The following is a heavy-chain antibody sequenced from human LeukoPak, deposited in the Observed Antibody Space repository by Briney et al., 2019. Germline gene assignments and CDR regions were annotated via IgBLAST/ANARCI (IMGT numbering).Heavy chain of an antibody. V-gene: IGHV3-48*01. CDR3: ARDVDSNRGPSWFDP. CDR2: ISSSSSTI. D-gene: IGHD4-11*01. Sequence: GGSLRLSCAASGFTFSSYSMNWVRQAPGKGLEWVSYISSSSSTIYYADSVKGRFTISRDNAKNSLYLQMNSLRAEDTAVYYCARDVDSNRGPSWFDPWGQGTLVTVSS. J-gene: IGHJ5*02. CDR1: GFTFSSYS.